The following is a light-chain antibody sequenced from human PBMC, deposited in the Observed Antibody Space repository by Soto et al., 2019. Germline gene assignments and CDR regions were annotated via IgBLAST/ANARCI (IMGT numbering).Light chain of an antibody. V-gene: IGKV1-5*03. J-gene: IGKJ4*01. Sequence: DIPMTQFPSTLSASVGDRVTITCRASQSISSWLAWYQQKPGKAPKLLIYKASSLESGVPSRFSGSGSGTEFTLTISSLQPDDFATYYCQQYNSYPSFGGGTKVEIK. CDR1: QSISSW. CDR3: QQYNSYPS. CDR2: KAS.